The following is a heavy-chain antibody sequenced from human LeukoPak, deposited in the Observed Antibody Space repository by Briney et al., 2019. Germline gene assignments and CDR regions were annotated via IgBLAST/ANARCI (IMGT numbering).Heavy chain of an antibody. CDR1: GFTFSDYY. CDR2: ISSSGSTI. V-gene: IGHV3-11*01. D-gene: IGHD3-22*01. Sequence: KPGGSLRLSCAASGFTFSDYYMSWIRQAPGKGLEWVSYISSSGSTIYYPDSVKDRFTISRDNAKNSLYLQMNSLRAEDTAGYYCARTTDSDAFDIWGQGTMVTVSS. CDR3: ARTTDSDAFDI. J-gene: IGHJ3*02.